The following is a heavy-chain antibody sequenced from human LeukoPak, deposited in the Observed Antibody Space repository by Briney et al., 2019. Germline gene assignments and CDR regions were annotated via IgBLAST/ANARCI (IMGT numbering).Heavy chain of an antibody. V-gene: IGHV1-69*04. CDR1: GYAFTSYY. J-gene: IGHJ6*02. CDR3: ARDQAITMIGNYYGMDV. D-gene: IGHD3-22*01. CDR2: IIPILGIA. Sequence: GASVKVSCKASGYAFTSYYMHWVRQAPGQGLEWMGRIIPILGIANYAQKFQGRVTITADKSTSTAYMELSSLRSEDTAVYYCARDQAITMIGNYYGMDVWGQGTTVTVSS.